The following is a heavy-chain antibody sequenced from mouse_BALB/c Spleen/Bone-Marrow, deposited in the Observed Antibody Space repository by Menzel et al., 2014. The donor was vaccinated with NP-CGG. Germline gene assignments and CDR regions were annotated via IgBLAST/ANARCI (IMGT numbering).Heavy chain of an antibody. CDR1: GFDFSRYW. J-gene: IGHJ1*01. CDR3: ALLGNYWYFDV. CDR2: INPDSSTI. V-gene: IGHV4-1*02. D-gene: IGHD2-1*01. Sequence: EVKLMESGGGLVQPGGSLKLSCAASGFDFSRYWMSWVRQAPGKGLEWIGEINPDSSTINYTPSLKDKFIISRDNAKNTLYLQMSKVRSEDTALYYCALLGNYWYFDVWGAGTTVTVSS.